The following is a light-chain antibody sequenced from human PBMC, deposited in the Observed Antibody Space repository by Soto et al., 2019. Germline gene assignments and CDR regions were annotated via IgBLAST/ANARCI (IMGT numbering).Light chain of an antibody. CDR1: TSDVGGYNY. Sequence: QSALTQPPSASGSPGQSVAISCTGTTSDVGGYNYVSWYQQLPGKAPKLMIYEVNKRPSGVPDRFSGSKSGNTASLTVPDPEAEDEADYYGSAYAGSSKVFGTGTKLTVL. CDR2: EVN. J-gene: IGLJ1*01. CDR3: SAYAGSSKV. V-gene: IGLV2-8*01.